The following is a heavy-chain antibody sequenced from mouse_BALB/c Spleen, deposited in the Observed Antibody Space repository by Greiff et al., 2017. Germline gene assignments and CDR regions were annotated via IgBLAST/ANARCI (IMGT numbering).Heavy chain of an antibody. D-gene: IGHD2-1*01. CDR3: ARWGYGNYEDY. CDR1: GYTFSSYW. J-gene: IGHJ2*01. V-gene: IGHV1-9*01. CDR2: IFPGSGST. Sequence: QVQLKQSGAELMKPGASVKISCKATGYTFSSYWIEWVKQRPGHGLEWIGEIFPGSGSTNYNEKFKGKATFTADTSSNTAYMQLSSLTSEDSAVYYCARWGYGNYEDYWGQGTTVTVSS.